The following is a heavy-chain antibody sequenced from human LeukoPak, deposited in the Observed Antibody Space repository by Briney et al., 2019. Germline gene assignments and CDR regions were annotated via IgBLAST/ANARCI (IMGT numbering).Heavy chain of an antibody. V-gene: IGHV3-30*18. CDR3: AKDIEDTAMVTYYYYYMDV. Sequence: TGGSLRLSCAASEFTFSSYGMHWVRQAPGKGLEWAAVIAYDGSNKYYADSVKGRFTISRDNSKNTLYLQMNSLRAEDTAVYYCAKDIEDTAMVTYYYYYMDVWGKGTTVTISS. CDR2: IAYDGSNK. CDR1: EFTFSSYG. D-gene: IGHD5-18*01. J-gene: IGHJ6*03.